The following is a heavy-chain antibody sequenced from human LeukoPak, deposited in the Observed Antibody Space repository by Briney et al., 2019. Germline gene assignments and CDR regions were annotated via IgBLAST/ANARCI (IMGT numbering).Heavy chain of an antibody. Sequence: GGSLRLSCAASGFTFSSYGMHWVRQAPGKGLEWVAFIRYDGSNKYYADSVKGRFTISRDNSKNTLYLQMNSLRAEDTAVYYCARGRSGLYHYFDYWGQGTLVSVSS. V-gene: IGHV3-30*02. CDR3: ARGRSGLYHYFDY. J-gene: IGHJ4*02. CDR2: IRYDGSNK. D-gene: IGHD3-22*01. CDR1: GFTFSSYG.